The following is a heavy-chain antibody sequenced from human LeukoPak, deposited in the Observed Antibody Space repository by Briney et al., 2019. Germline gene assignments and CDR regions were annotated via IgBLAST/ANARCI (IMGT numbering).Heavy chain of an antibody. CDR3: AADSADHNTLGSSYKV. J-gene: IGHJ4*02. Sequence: SETLSLTCSVSGYFISSAYYWGWIRQPPGKGLDWIGTMYHSGSTNYNPSLKSRVTISVDTSKNQFSLKLNSVTAADTAVYYCAADSADHNTLGSSYKVWGQGTLVTVSS. CDR1: GYFISSAYY. D-gene: IGHD3-10*01. V-gene: IGHV4-38-2*02. CDR2: MYHSGST.